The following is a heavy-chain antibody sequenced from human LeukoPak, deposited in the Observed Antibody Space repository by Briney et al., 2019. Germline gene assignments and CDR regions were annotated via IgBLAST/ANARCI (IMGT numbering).Heavy chain of an antibody. V-gene: IGHV4-34*01. CDR2: INHSGST. D-gene: IGHD3-3*01. J-gene: IGHJ4*02. Sequence: SETLSLTCAVYGGSFSGYYWSWIRQPPGKGLEWIGEINHSGSTNYNPSLKSRVTISVDTSKNQFSLKLSSVTAADTAVYYCARTKTHLDFWSGYYPPNYFDYWGQGTLVTVSS. CDR1: GGSFSGYY. CDR3: ARTKTHLDFWSGYYPPNYFDY.